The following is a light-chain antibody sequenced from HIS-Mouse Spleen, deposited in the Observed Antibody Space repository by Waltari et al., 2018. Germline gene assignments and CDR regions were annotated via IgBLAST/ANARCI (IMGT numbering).Light chain of an antibody. J-gene: IGLJ2*01. Sequence: SYELTQPPSVSVSPGQTASITCSGDKLGDKYACWYQQKPGQSPVLVIYQDSKRPSGIRERFSGSNSGNTATLTISGTQAMDEADYYGQAWDSSHVVFGGGTKLTVL. V-gene: IGLV3-1*01. CDR3: QAWDSSHVV. CDR2: QDS. CDR1: KLGDKY.